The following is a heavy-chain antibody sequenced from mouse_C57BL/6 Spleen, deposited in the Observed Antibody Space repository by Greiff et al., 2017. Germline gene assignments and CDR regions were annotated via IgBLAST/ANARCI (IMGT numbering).Heavy chain of an antibody. V-gene: IGHV1-59*01. J-gene: IGHJ1*03. CDR2: IDPSDSYT. CDR3: ARGYYYGSSHWYFDV. D-gene: IGHD1-1*01. Sequence: VQLQPPGAELVRPGTSVKLSCKASGYTFTSYWMHWVKQRPGQGLEWIGVIDPSDSYTNYNQKFKGKATLTVDTSSSTAYMQLSSLTSEDSAVYYCARGYYYGSSHWYFDVWGTGTTVTVSS. CDR1: GYTFTSYW.